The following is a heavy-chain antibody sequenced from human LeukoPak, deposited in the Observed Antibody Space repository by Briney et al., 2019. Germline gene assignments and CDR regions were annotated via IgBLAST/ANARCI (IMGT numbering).Heavy chain of an antibody. CDR2: ISGSGGST. D-gene: IGHD2-15*01. Sequence: PGGSLRLSCAASGFTFSSYAMSWVRQAPGKGLEWVSAISGSGGSTYYADSVKGRFTISRDSSKNTLYLQMNSLRAEDTAVYYCAKALRTDIVVVVAATAFDIWGQGTMVTVSS. CDR1: GFTFSSYA. V-gene: IGHV3-23*01. CDR3: AKALRTDIVVVVAATAFDI. J-gene: IGHJ3*02.